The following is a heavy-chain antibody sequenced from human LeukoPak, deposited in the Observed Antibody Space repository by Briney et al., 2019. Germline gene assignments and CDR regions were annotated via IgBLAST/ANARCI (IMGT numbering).Heavy chain of an antibody. Sequence: PPETLSLTCAVYGGSFSGYYWSWIRQPPGKGLEWIGEINHSGSTNYNPSLKSRVTISVDTSKNQFSLKLSSVTAADTAVYYCARECGYYFDYWGQGTLVTVSS. CDR2: INHSGST. J-gene: IGHJ4*02. CDR3: ARECGYYFDY. CDR1: GGSFSGYY. D-gene: IGHD1-26*01. V-gene: IGHV4-34*01.